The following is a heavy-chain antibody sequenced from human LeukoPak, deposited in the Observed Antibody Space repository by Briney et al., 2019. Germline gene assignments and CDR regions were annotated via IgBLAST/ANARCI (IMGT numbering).Heavy chain of an antibody. CDR2: IYYSGST. J-gene: IGHJ4*02. CDR1: GGSISSGGYY. CDR3: ARAEYYYDSSGYYSYFDY. Sequence: SETLSLTCTVSGGSISSGGYYWGWIRQHPGKGLEWIGYIYYSGSTYYNPSLKSRVTISVDTSKNQFSLKLSSVTAADTAVYYCARAEYYYDSSGYYSYFDYWGQGTLVTVSS. V-gene: IGHV4-31*03. D-gene: IGHD3-22*01.